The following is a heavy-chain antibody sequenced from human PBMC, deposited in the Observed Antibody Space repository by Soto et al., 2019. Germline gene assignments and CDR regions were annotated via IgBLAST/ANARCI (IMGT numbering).Heavy chain of an antibody. D-gene: IGHD6-13*01. Sequence: ASVKVSCKASGYTSTGYYMHWVRQAPGQGLEWMGWINPNSGGTNYAQKFQGRVTMTRDTSISTAYMELSRLRSDDTAVYYCAREIAAAGNWWFDPWGQGTLVTVSS. CDR3: AREIAAAGNWWFDP. CDR1: GYTSTGYY. V-gene: IGHV1-2*02. CDR2: INPNSGGT. J-gene: IGHJ5*02.